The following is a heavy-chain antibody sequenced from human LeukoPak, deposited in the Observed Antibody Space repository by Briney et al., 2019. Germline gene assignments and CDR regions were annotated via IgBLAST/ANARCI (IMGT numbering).Heavy chain of an antibody. D-gene: IGHD3-10*01. CDR3: TTGIRGD. Sequence: GGSLRLSCSASGLTVTNAWMNWVRQAPGEGLDWVGRIASKTDSGATDYAAPVKGRFTISRDDSKNTLNLQMNSLKTEDTAVYYCTTGIRGDWGQGTLVTVSS. CDR1: GLTVTNAW. CDR2: IASKTDSGAT. J-gene: IGHJ4*02. V-gene: IGHV3-15*07.